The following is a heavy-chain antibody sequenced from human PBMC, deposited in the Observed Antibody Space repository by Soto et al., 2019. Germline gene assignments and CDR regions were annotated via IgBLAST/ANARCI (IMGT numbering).Heavy chain of an antibody. V-gene: IGHV4-34*01. CDR2: INHSGSA. J-gene: IGHJ4*02. Sequence: GKGLQWIGQINHSGSANYNPSLKSRVTISVHTSNSQFSLELSSVTAADTAVYYCARARIRRRDGYTFDYWGEGPLVTVSS. D-gene: IGHD5-12*01. CDR3: ARARIRRRDGYTFDY.